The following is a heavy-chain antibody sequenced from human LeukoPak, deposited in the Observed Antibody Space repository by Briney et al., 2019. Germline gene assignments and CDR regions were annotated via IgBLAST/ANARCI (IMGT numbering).Heavy chain of an antibody. D-gene: IGHD3-3*01. CDR2: ISAYNGNT. J-gene: IGHJ4*02. CDR3: ARAGPGSYYDFWSGYYTGTAEIDY. Sequence: VSVKVSCKASGYTFTSYGISWVRQAPGQGLEWMGWISAYNGNTNYAQKLQGRVTMTTDTSTSTAYMELRSLRSDDTAVYYCARAGPGSYYDFWSGYYTGTAEIDYWGQGTLVTVSS. CDR1: GYTFTSYG. V-gene: IGHV1-18*01.